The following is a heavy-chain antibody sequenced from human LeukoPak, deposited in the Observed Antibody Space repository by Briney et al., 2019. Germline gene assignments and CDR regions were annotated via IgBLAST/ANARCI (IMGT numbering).Heavy chain of an antibody. Sequence: PSQTLSLTCTVSGGSISSGSYYWSWIRQPAGKGLEWIGRIYTSGSTNYNPSLKSRVTISVDTSKNQFSLKLSSVTAADTAVYYCARAQWELTLYYYYMDVWGKGTTVTVSS. J-gene: IGHJ6*03. V-gene: IGHV4-61*02. D-gene: IGHD1-26*01. CDR3: ARAQWELTLYYYYMDV. CDR2: IYTSGST. CDR1: GGSISSGSYY.